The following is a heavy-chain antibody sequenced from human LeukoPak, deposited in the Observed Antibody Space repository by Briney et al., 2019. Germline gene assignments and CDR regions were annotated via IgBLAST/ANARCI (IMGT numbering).Heavy chain of an antibody. CDR2: MNPNSGNT. CDR3: ATSEYSSSSSQYYYYYYMDV. Sequence: ASVKVSCKASGYTFTSYDINWVRQATGQGLEWMGWMNPNSGNTGYAQKFQGRVTMTRNTSISTAYMELSSLRSEDTVVYYCATSEYSSSSSQYYYYYYMDVWGKGTTVTVSS. J-gene: IGHJ6*03. V-gene: IGHV1-8*01. CDR1: GYTFTSYD. D-gene: IGHD6-6*01.